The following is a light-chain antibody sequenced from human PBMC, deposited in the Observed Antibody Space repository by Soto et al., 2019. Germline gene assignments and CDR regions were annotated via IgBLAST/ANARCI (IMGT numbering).Light chain of an antibody. V-gene: IGKV1-39*01. J-gene: IGKJ5*01. CDR3: QQYYSYPPP. Sequence: DKQMSQSPSSLSASVGDRVTITCRASQTISTYLSWFQQKPGKAPKVLIYAASTLQSGVPSRFSGSASGAEFTLTISNLQSEDFATYYCQQYYSYPPPFGQGTRLEI. CDR2: AAS. CDR1: QTISTY.